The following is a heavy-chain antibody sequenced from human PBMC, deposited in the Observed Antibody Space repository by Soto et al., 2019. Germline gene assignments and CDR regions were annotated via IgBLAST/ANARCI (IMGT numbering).Heavy chain of an antibody. CDR1: GIIFEAHA. V-gene: IGHV3-33*01. J-gene: IGHJ6*02. Sequence: QKLLVESGGGVVRPGSSLRLSCVTSGIIFEAHAFHWVRQAPGKGLKWVALIWYGGTTYYEDSVQGRFTISRDNSKKTVFLQMNHLRPEDSGVYYCVRVRNNNDKRLDVWGQGTTVNVSS. CDR2: IWYGGTT. D-gene: IGHD2-8*01. CDR3: VRVRNNNDKRLDV.